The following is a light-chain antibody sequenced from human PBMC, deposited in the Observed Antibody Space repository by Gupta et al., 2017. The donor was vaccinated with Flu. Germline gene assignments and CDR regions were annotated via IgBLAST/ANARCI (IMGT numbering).Light chain of an antibody. CDR3: SSFTSFTTVV. Sequence: SITISCTGTSSDIGAYNFVAWYQQDPDKVRRLMIYDVVKRPSDVSPRFSGSKSGNTASLTISGRQPEDEADYYGSSFTSFTTVVFGGGTKLTVL. V-gene: IGLV2-14*03. CDR2: DVV. J-gene: IGLJ2*01. CDR1: SSDIGAYNF.